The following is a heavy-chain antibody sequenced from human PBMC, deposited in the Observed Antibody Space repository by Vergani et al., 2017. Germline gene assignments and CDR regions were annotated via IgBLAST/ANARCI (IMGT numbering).Heavy chain of an antibody. V-gene: IGHV5-51*03. CDR1: GYSFTSYW. Sequence: EVQLVQSGAEVKKPGESLKISCKGSGYSFTSYWIGWVRQMPGKGLEWMGIIYPGDSDTRYSPSFQGKVTISSDKSISTAYMQWSILKASDTAMYYCARGEGLLWFGATAVMDVWGQGTTVTVS. J-gene: IGHJ6*02. CDR2: IYPGDSDT. D-gene: IGHD3-10*01. CDR3: ARGEGLLWFGATAVMDV.